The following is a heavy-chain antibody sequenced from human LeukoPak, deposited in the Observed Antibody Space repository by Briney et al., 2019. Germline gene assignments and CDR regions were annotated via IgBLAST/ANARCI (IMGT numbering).Heavy chain of an antibody. CDR2: INPYGTQT. J-gene: IGHJ5*02. CDR3: ARYSGSYPGWLDP. CDR1: GLIFSGSW. D-gene: IGHD1-26*01. Sequence: PGGSLRLSCAASGLIFSGSWINWVRQAPGKGLEWVANINPYGTQTDYVDSVKGRFIISRDNAKNSVFLQMNNLGVEDTAVYYCARYSGSYPGWLDPWGQGTLVIVSS. V-gene: IGHV3-7*01.